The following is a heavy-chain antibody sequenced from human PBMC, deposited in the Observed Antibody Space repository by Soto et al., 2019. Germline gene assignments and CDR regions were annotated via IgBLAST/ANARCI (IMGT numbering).Heavy chain of an antibody. CDR3: VTDYASDSGVHLDF. CDR1: GYRFTDYV. J-gene: IGHJ4*02. Sequence: QVQLVQSGTEVKKPGASVKVSCKASGYRFTDYVIHWVRQAPGQRLEWMGWIGAGDGKTYYSQNFQARVSITRDTSASTAYMELSSLISEDTAVYYCVTDYASDSGVHLDFWGQGALVTVSS. CDR2: IGAGDGKT. D-gene: IGHD3-22*01. V-gene: IGHV1-3*01.